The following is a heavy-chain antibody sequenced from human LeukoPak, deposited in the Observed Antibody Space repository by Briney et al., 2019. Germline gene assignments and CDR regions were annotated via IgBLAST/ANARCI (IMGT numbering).Heavy chain of an antibody. J-gene: IGHJ4*02. CDR2: ISNDGSRK. CDR1: GFTFSRHG. CDR3: ARGRFNFDY. D-gene: IGHD4-17*01. V-gene: IGHV3-30*03. Sequence: GRSLRLSCAPSGFTFSRHGMHWVRQAPGKGLEWVAIISNDGSRKYYVDSVKGRFTISRDNAENSLYLQMNSLRAEDTAVYYCARGRFNFDYWGQGTLVTVSS.